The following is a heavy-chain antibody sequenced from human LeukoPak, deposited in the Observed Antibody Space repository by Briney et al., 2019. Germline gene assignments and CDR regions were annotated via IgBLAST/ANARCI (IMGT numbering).Heavy chain of an antibody. CDR3: ARRAYDFWSGPEYFQH. V-gene: IGHV4-39*01. CDR2: IYCSGST. CDR1: GGSISSSSYY. Sequence: PSETLSLTCTVSGGSISSSSYYWGWIRQPPGKGLEWIGSIYCSGSTYYNPSLKSRVTVSVDTSKNQFSLKLSSVTAADTAVYYCARRAYDFWSGPEYFQHWGQGTLVTVSS. D-gene: IGHD3-3*01. J-gene: IGHJ1*01.